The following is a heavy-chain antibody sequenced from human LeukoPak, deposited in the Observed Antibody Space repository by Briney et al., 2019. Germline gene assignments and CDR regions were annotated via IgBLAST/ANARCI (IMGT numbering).Heavy chain of an antibody. CDR1: GYSFTSYW. D-gene: IGHD3-22*01. J-gene: IGHJ4*02. V-gene: IGHV5-51*01. CDR3: ARLTYYYDSSGYYYVPQPDDY. Sequence: GESLQISCKGSGYSFTSYWIGWVRQMPGKSLEWMGIIYPGDSDTRYSPSFQGQVTISADKSISTAYLQWSSLKASDTAMYYCARLTYYYDSSGYYYVPQPDDYWCQGTLVTVSS. CDR2: IYPGDSDT.